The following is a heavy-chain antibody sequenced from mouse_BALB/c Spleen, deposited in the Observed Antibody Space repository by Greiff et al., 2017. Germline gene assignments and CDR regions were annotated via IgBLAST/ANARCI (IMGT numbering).Heavy chain of an antibody. J-gene: IGHJ2*01. Sequence: QVQLQQSGAELMKPGASVKISCKATGYTFSSYWIEWVKQRPGHGLEWIGEILPGSGSTNYNEKFKGKATFTADTSSNTAYMQLSSLTSEDSAVYYCASYYGSSYEVFDYWGQGTTLTVSS. CDR3: ASYYGSSYEVFDY. CDR1: GYTFSSYW. V-gene: IGHV1-9*01. CDR2: ILPGSGST. D-gene: IGHD1-1*01.